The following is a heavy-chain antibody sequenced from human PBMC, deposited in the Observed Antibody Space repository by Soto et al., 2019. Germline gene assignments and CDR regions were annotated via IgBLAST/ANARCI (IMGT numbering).Heavy chain of an antibody. V-gene: IGHV3-21*01. Sequence: GGSLRLSCAASGFTFSSYSMNWVRQAPGKGLEWVSSISNSSNYIYYEDSLKGGFTTSRGNAKNSLYLQMNSLRGEDTAVYYCAREELRWAPTVWWFDPWGQGTLVTVSS. J-gene: IGHJ5*02. CDR2: ISNSSNYI. CDR1: GFTFSSYS. CDR3: AREELRWAPTVWWFDP. D-gene: IGHD5-18*01.